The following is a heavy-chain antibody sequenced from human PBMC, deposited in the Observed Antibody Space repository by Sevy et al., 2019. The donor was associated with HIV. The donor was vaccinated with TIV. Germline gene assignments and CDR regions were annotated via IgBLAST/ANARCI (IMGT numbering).Heavy chain of an antibody. V-gene: IGHV3-30*04. D-gene: IGHD3-22*01. CDR2: ISYDGSNK. CDR3: ARDTGYDSSGYHDY. J-gene: IGHJ4*02. Sequence: GGSLRLSCAASGFTFSSYAMHWVRQAPGKGLEWVAVISYDGSNKYYADSVKGRFTISRDNSKNTLYLQMNSLRAEDTDVYYCARDTGYDSSGYHDYWGQGTLVTVSS. CDR1: GFTFSSYA.